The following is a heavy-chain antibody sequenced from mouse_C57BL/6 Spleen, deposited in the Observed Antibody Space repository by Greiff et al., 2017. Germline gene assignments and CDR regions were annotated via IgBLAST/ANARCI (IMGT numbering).Heavy chain of an antibody. J-gene: IGHJ2*01. V-gene: IGHV1-64*01. CDR2: IHPNSGST. D-gene: IGHD2-5*01. CDR3: ASSLSNYYFDY. CDR1: GYTFTSYW. Sequence: QVQLQQPGAELVKPGASVKLSCKASGYTFTSYWMHWVKQRPGQGLEWIGMIHPNSGSTNYNETFKSKATLTVNKSSSTAYMQLSSLTSEDSAFYSCASSLSNYYFDYWGQGTTLTVSA.